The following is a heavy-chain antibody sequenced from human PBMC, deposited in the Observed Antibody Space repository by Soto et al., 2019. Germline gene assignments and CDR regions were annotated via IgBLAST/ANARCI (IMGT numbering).Heavy chain of an antibody. CDR2: IYPGDSDA. J-gene: IGHJ4*02. V-gene: IGHV5-51*01. D-gene: IGHD5-12*01. Sequence: GESLKISCKTSGYSFLNYWIGWVRQMPGKGLEWMGIIYPGDSDARYSPSFQGQVTISADKSISTVYLQWSSLKASDTAMYYRARHTVATSMTASCKSWGQGTQV. CDR3: ARHTVATSMTASCKS. CDR1: GYSFLNYW.